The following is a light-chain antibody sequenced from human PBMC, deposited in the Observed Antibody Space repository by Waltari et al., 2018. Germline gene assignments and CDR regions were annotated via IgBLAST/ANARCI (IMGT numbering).Light chain of an antibody. Sequence: EIVLTQSPGTLSLSPGERATLPCRAGQSVSSSYLAWYQQKPGQAPRLLIYGASTRATGIPDRFSGSGSGTDFTLTISRLEPEDFAVYYCQQYAGSPLTFGGGTKVEIK. CDR2: GAS. J-gene: IGKJ4*01. CDR1: QSVSSSY. V-gene: IGKV3-20*01. CDR3: QQYAGSPLT.